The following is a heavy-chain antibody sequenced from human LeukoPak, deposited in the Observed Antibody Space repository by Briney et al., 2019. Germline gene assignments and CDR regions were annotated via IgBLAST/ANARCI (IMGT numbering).Heavy chain of an antibody. D-gene: IGHD3-22*01. CDR1: GGSFSGYY. V-gene: IGHV4-34*01. CDR2: LNHSGST. J-gene: IGHJ4*02. CDR3: ARGHYYDSSGYYLPFEY. Sequence: SETLSLTCAVYGGSFSGYYWSWIRRPPGKGREWIGELNHSGSTNYNPSLKSRVTISVDTSKNQCSLKLSSVTAADTAVYYCARGHYYDSSGYYLPFEYWGQGTLVTVSS.